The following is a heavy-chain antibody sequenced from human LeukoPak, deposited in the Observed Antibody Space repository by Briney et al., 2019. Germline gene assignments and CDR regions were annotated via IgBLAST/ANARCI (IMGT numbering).Heavy chain of an antibody. D-gene: IGHD6-19*01. CDR3: ARLPGSGWYFDY. CDR1: GFTFSSYG. CDR2: IRYDGTNK. J-gene: IGHJ4*02. Sequence: GGSLRLSCAASGFTFSSYGMHWVRQAPGKGLEWVAFIRYDGTNKYYADSVKGRFTISRDNSKNTLYLQMNSLRAEDTAVYYCARLPGSGWYFDYWGQGTLVTVSS. V-gene: IGHV3-30*02.